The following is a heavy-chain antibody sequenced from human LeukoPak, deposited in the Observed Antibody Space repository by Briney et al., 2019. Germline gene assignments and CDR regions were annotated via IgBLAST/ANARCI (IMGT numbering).Heavy chain of an antibody. V-gene: IGHV1-18*01. CDR2: ISAYNGNT. D-gene: IGHD6-19*01. CDR1: GYTFTSYG. J-gene: IGHJ4*02. CDR3: ARDAYSSGWWPVDY. Sequence: ASVKVSCKASGYTFTSYGISWVRQAPGQGLEWMGWISAYNGNTNYAQKLQGRVTMTTDTSTSTAYMELRSLRSGDTAVYYCARDAYSSGWWPVDYWGQGTLVTVSS.